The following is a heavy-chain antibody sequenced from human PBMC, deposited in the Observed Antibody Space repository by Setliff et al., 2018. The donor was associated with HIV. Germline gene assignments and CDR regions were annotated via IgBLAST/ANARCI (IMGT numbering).Heavy chain of an antibody. CDR1: GGSISSGSYY. CDR2: IYTSGST. J-gene: IGHJ5*02. D-gene: IGHD3-10*01. Sequence: SETLSLTCTVSGGSISSGSYYWIWIRQPAGKGLEWIGHIYTSGSTNYNPSLKSRVTISVDTSKNQFSLKLSSVTAAYTAVYYCARERSALLWKNWFDPWGQGTLVTVSS. CDR3: ARERSALLWKNWFDP. V-gene: IGHV4-61*09.